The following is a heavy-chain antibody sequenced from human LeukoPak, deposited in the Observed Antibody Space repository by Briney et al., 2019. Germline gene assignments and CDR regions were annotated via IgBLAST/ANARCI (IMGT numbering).Heavy chain of an antibody. D-gene: IGHD6-19*01. CDR1: VLTFDDYA. Sequence: PGGSLRLACAASVLTFDDYAMYWVRQAPEKGLEWVSGIRGNSGRIGYADFVKGRFTISRDNAKNSLYLQMNSLRAEDTALYYCAKGTRPKGGMTVAGGFDPWGQGTLVTVSS. J-gene: IGHJ5*02. CDR3: AKGTRPKGGMTVAGGFDP. CDR2: IRGNSGRI. V-gene: IGHV3-9*01.